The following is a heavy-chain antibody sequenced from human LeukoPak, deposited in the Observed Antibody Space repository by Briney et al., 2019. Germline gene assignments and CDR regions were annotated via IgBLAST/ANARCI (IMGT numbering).Heavy chain of an antibody. J-gene: IGHJ4*02. CDR2: IRSKAKSYAP. Sequence: QSGGSLRLSCAASGFTFSGSAMHWVRQASGKGLEWVARIRSKAKSYAPAYAASVKGRFTSTRDDSKNTAYLQMNSLKTEDTAVYYCTRRGYSVYDEPLDYWGQGTLVTVSS. V-gene: IGHV3-73*01. CDR1: GFTFSGSA. CDR3: TRRGYSVYDEPLDY. D-gene: IGHD5/OR15-5a*01.